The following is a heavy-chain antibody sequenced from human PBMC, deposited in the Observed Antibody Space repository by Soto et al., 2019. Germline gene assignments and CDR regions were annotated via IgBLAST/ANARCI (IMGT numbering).Heavy chain of an antibody. CDR1: GYTLTTYA. D-gene: IGHD2-2*02. Sequence: QVHLLQSGAALKEPGASVRISCAASGYTLTTYAIHWLRQAPGARLEWMGWINGGDVNTGSPQTFQSRVTITRDASARTLYVELRSLRSEDTAVYYCATAISATTFDYWGQGTLVTVSS. CDR2: INGGDVNT. CDR3: ATAISATTFDY. J-gene: IGHJ4*02. V-gene: IGHV1-3*01.